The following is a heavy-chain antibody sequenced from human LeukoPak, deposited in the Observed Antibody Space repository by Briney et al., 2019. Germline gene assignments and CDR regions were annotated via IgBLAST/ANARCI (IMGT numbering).Heavy chain of an antibody. CDR3: ASQSPHGVVAFDI. V-gene: IGHV4-39*01. Sequence: KSSETLSLTCTVSGGSISSSSYYWGWIRQPPGKGLEWIGSIYYSGSTYYNPSLKSRVTISVDTSKNQFSLKLSSVTAADTAVYYCASQSPHGVVAFDIWGQGTMVTVSS. CDR1: GGSISSSSYY. J-gene: IGHJ3*02. CDR2: IYYSGST. D-gene: IGHD2-15*01.